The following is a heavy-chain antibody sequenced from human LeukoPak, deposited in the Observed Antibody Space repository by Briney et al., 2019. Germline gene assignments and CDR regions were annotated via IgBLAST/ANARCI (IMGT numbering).Heavy chain of an antibody. D-gene: IGHD3-22*01. J-gene: IGHJ4*02. V-gene: IGHV3-23*01. Sequence: GGSLRLSCAASGFTFSSDGMSCVRQATGKGLEWVSAISGSGGSTYYADSVKGRFTISRDNSKNTLYLQMNSLRAEDTAVYYCAREVDSSGYYAPGYWGQGTLVTVSS. CDR1: GFTFSSDG. CDR3: AREVDSSGYYAPGY. CDR2: ISGSGGST.